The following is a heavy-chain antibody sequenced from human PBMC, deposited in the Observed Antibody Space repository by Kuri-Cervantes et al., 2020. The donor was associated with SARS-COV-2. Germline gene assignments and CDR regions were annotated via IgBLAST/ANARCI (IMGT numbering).Heavy chain of an antibody. CDR1: GFTFSSYA. Sequence: GESLKISCAASGFTFSSYAMNWVRQAPGKGLEYVSAISSNGGSTYYADSVKGRFTTSRDNSKNTLYLQMDSLRAEDMAVYYCARYTFDYWGQGTLVTVSS. D-gene: IGHD1-1*01. J-gene: IGHJ4*02. CDR3: ARYTFDY. CDR2: ISSNGGST. V-gene: IGHV3-64*02.